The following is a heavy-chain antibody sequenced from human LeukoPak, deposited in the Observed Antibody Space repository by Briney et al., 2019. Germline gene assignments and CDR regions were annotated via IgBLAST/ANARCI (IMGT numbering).Heavy chain of an antibody. J-gene: IGHJ4*02. Sequence: PGGSLRLSCAASGFTFSTYTMNWIRPAPGKGLEWVSSISSSSSYLYYSDSVKGRFTISRDNARNSLYLQMNSLRVDDTAVYYCARGMELVDYWGQGTLVTVSS. CDR2: ISSSSSYL. CDR3: ARGMELVDY. D-gene: IGHD1-26*01. CDR1: GFTFSTYT. V-gene: IGHV3-21*01.